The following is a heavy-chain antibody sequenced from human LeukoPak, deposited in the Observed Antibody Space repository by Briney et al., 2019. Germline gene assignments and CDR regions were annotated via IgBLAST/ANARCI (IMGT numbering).Heavy chain of an antibody. V-gene: IGHV4-4*02. CDR3: ARGGTTVAGTFWFDP. D-gene: IGHD6-19*01. CDR1: GGSISSSNW. CDR2: VYHTGSS. Sequence: SETLSLTCAVSGGSISSSNWWSWVRQPPGKGLEWIGEVYHTGSSNYNPSLKSRVTISVDKSKSQFSLKLSSVTAADTAVYYCARGGTTVAGTFWFDPWGQGTLVTISS. J-gene: IGHJ5*02.